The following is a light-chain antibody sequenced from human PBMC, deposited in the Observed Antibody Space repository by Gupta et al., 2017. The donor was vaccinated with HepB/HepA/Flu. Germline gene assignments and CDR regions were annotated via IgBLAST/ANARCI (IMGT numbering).Light chain of an antibody. CDR2: DVS. CDR1: SSDIGGYIY. V-gene: IGLV2-14*03. J-gene: IGLJ3*02. CDR3: SSYTSRNTGV. Sequence: QSPLTQPASVSGSPGQSITISCSGTSSDIGGYIYVSWYQQHPGTAPKLMIFDVSNRPSGVSNRFSGSKSGNTASLTISGLQAEDEADYYCSSYTSRNTGVFGGGTRFTVL.